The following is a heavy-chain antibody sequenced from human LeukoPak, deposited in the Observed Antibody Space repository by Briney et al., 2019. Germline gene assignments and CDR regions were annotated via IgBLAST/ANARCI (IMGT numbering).Heavy chain of an antibody. Sequence: GGSPRLSCAASGFTFSSYGMHWVRQAPGKGLEWVAFIRYDGSNKFYADSVKGRFTISRDNSKSTLYLQMNSLRAEDTAVYYCANSGGYYPTGYFDYWGQGTLVTVSS. D-gene: IGHD3-22*01. CDR2: IRYDGSNK. J-gene: IGHJ4*02. CDR3: ANSGGYYPTGYFDY. CDR1: GFTFSSYG. V-gene: IGHV3-30*02.